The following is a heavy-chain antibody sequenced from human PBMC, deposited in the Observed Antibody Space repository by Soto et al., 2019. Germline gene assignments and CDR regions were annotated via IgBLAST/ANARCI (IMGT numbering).Heavy chain of an antibody. D-gene: IGHD2-15*01. CDR3: ARAPYCSGGSCYNWFDP. Sequence: SETLSLTCTVSGGSINSGDYYWSWIRQPPGEGLEWIGYIYYSGSTYYNPSLKSRVTISGDTSKNQFSLKLSSVTAADTAVYYCARAPYCSGGSCYNWFDPWGQGTLVTVS. CDR2: IYYSGST. J-gene: IGHJ5*02. CDR1: GGSINSGDYY. V-gene: IGHV4-30-4*01.